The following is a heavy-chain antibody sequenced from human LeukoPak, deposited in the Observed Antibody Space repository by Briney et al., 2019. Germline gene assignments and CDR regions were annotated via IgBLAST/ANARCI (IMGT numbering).Heavy chain of an antibody. D-gene: IGHD6-6*01. J-gene: IGHJ4*02. CDR3: ARDRIAARRNLDY. Sequence: QPGRSLRLSCAASGFTFSSYGMHWVRQAPGKGLEWVAVISYDGSNKYYADSVKGRFTISRDNSKNTLYLQMNSLRAEDTAVYYCARDRIAARRNLDYWGQGTLVTVSS. CDR1: GFTFSSYG. CDR2: ISYDGSNK. V-gene: IGHV3-30*03.